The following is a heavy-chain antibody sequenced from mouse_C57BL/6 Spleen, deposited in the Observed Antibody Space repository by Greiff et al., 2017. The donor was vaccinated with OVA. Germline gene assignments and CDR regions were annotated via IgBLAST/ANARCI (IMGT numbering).Heavy chain of an antibody. CDR3: ARHAGSSPHWYFDV. Sequence: EVKLMESGGDLVKPGGSLKLSCAASGFTFSSYGMSWVRQTPDKRLEWVATISSGGSYPYSPDSVKGRFTISRDNAKNTLYLQMSRLKSEDTAMYYCARHAGSSPHWYFDVWGTGTTVTVSS. CDR1: GFTFSSYG. V-gene: IGHV5-6*01. J-gene: IGHJ1*03. D-gene: IGHD1-1*01. CDR2: ISSGGSYP.